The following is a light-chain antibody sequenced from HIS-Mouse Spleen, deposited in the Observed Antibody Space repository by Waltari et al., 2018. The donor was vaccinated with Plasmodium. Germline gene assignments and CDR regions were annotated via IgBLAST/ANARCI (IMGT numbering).Light chain of an antibody. Sequence: DIVMTQSPRSLPVTPGEPASISCRSSQSLLHSNGYNYLDWYLQKPGQSPQLLINLGSNRASGVPDRFSGSGSGTDFTLKISRVEAEDVGVYYCMQALQTPYTFGQGTKLEIK. CDR1: QSLLHSNGYNY. CDR3: MQALQTPYT. J-gene: IGKJ2*01. V-gene: IGKV2-28*01. CDR2: LGS.